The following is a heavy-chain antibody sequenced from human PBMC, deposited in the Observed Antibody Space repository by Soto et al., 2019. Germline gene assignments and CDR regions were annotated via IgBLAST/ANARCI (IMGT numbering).Heavy chain of an antibody. Sequence: QVQLVQSGAEVKKPGASVKVSCKASGYTFTNYSFSWVRQAPGQGLEWMGWISGYNGNTKYVEKFQGRVTMTADTSTSTAHMELRSLRSDDTAVYYCAREGPAPYYYYGMDVWGQGTAVTVSS. J-gene: IGHJ6*02. CDR1: GYTFTNYS. V-gene: IGHV1-18*01. CDR3: AREGPAPYYYYGMDV. CDR2: ISGYNGNT.